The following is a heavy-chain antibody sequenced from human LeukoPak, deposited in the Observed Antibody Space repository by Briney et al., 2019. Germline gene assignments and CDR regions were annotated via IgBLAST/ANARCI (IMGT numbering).Heavy chain of an antibody. CDR2: IYTSGST. V-gene: IGHV4-61*02. CDR1: GGSISSGSYY. D-gene: IGHD2-2*01. Sequence: SETLSLTCTVSGGSISSGSYYWSWIRQPAGKGLEWIGRIYTSGSTNYNPSLKSRVTMSVDTSKNQFSLKLSSVTAADTAVYYCAREDGLGVVVPAALYPDGYNWFDPWGQGTLVTVSS. CDR3: AREDGLGVVVPAALYPDGYNWFDP. J-gene: IGHJ5*02.